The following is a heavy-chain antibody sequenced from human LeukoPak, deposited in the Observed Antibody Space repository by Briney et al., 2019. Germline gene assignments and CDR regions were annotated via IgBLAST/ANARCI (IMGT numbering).Heavy chain of an antibody. CDR2: ISSSSSNI. J-gene: IGHJ4*02. V-gene: IGHV3-21*01. D-gene: IGHD2-21*01. Sequence: PGGSLRLSCAASGFTFSSYSMNWVRQAPGKGLEWVSSISSSSSNIYYADSVKGRFTISRDNAKNSLYLQMNSLRAEDTAVYYCARDELQFDYWGQGTLVTVSS. CDR1: GFTFSSYS. CDR3: ARDELQFDY.